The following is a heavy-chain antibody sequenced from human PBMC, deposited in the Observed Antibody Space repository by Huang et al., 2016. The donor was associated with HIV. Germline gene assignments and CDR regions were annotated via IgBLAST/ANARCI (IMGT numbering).Heavy chain of an antibody. D-gene: IGHD7-27*01. J-gene: IGHJ4*02. Sequence: QVHLQESGPGLVKPSETLSITCSVSGGSISDHHWGWIRQSPRKGLEWIGSVYDTDTANSNPALKRRVTIFLDKSKSQLSLNLGSMTAADTAIYYCARDNWGPFLTTVDSWGPGSLVTVSS. V-gene: IGHV4-59*11. CDR3: ARDNWGPFLTTVDS. CDR2: VYDTDTA. CDR1: GGSISDHH.